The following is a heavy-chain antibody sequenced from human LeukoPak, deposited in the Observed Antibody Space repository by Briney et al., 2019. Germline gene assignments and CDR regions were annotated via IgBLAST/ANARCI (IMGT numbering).Heavy chain of an antibody. V-gene: IGHV3-30*01. Sequence: PGRSLRLSCAASGFTFSSYAMHWVRQAPGKGLEWVAVISYDGSNKYYADSVKGRFTISRDNSKNTLYLQMNSLRAEDTAVYYCAKETAAGQHFDYWGQGNLVTVSS. J-gene: IGHJ4*02. D-gene: IGHD6-25*01. CDR2: ISYDGSNK. CDR1: GFTFSSYA. CDR3: AKETAAGQHFDY.